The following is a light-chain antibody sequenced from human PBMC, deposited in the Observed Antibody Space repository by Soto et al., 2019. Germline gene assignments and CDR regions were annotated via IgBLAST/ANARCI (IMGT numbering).Light chain of an antibody. V-gene: IGKV3-20*01. CDR3: QQCGCSPLGT. Sequence: EVVLTQSPGTLSLSPGERATLSCTASQTVRNNYVAWYQQKPGQTPRLLISNASMRATGIPDRFNGSGSGTDFTLAITRLEPEDSAVDYWQQCGCSPLGTFGGGTKVEL. CDR2: NAS. J-gene: IGKJ4*01. CDR1: QTVRNNY.